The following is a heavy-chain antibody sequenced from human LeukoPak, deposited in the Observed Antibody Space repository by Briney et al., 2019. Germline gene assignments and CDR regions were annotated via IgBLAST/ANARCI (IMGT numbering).Heavy chain of an antibody. Sequence: GGSLRLSCAASGFIFSRYGMHWVRQAPGKGLERVAVIWNDGTNKKYADSVQGRFTISRDNSKNTLDLRMNSLRAEDTAVYYCARLGSQNYFDYWGQGTLVTVSS. CDR3: ARLGSQNYFDY. V-gene: IGHV3-33*01. J-gene: IGHJ4*02. CDR1: GFIFSRYG. D-gene: IGHD3-10*01. CDR2: IWNDGTNK.